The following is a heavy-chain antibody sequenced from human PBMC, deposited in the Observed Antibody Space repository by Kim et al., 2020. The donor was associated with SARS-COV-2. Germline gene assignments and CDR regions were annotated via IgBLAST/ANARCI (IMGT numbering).Heavy chain of an antibody. CDR2: IYYSGST. J-gene: IGHJ5*02. D-gene: IGHD3-10*01. CDR1: GGSISSGGYY. CDR3: ARDVASGRLGGYWFDP. V-gene: IGHV4-31*03. Sequence: SETLSLTCTVSGGSISSGGYYWSWIRQHPGKGLEWIGYIYYSGSTYYNPSLKSRVTISVDTSKNQFSLKLSSVTAADTAVYYCARDVASGRLGGYWFDPWGQGTLVTVSS.